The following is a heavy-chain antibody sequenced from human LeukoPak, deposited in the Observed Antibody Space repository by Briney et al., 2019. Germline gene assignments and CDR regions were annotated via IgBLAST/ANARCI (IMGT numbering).Heavy chain of an antibody. V-gene: IGHV3-48*01. D-gene: IGHD6-6*01. CDR3: ARGGAARPDY. CDR1: GFTFSNYG. J-gene: IGHJ4*02. CDR2: ISSSSSSI. Sequence: GGSLRLSCAASGFTFSNYGMDWVRQAPGKGLEWVSYISSSSSSIYYAASVKGRFTISRDNAKNSLFLQMNSLRAEDTAVYYCARGGAARPDYWGQGTLVTVSS.